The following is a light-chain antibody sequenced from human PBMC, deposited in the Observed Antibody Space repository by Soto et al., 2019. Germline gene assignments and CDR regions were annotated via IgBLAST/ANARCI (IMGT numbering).Light chain of an antibody. CDR2: GVS. V-gene: IGLV2-14*01. CDR3: SSYTSSITPYV. J-gene: IGLJ1*01. CDR1: ITDIGAYNY. Sequence: QSARTHPASVSGSPGQSITISFTGTITDIGAYNYVSWYQQHPGKAPKLLIYGVSSRPSGVSNRFSGSKSGNAAYLTISGLQADDEAEYYCSSYTSSITPYVFGTGTKVTVL.